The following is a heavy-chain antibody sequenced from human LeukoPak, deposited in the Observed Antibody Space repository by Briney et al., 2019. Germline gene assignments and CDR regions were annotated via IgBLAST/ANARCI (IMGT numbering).Heavy chain of an antibody. D-gene: IGHD6-13*01. J-gene: IGHJ4*02. CDR3: ARGRGGRFRIAAADPLDY. Sequence: SETLSLTCAVYGGSFSGYYWSWIRQPPGKGLEWIGEINHSGSTNYNPSLKSRVTISVDTSKNQFSLKLSSVTAADTAVYYCARGRGGRFRIAAADPLDYWGQGTLVTVSS. CDR2: INHSGST. CDR1: GGSFSGYY. V-gene: IGHV4-34*01.